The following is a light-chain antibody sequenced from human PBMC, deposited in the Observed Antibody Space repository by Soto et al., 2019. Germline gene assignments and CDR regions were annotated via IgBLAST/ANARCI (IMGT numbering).Light chain of an antibody. CDR1: QSVRSN. CDR3: QQYKNWPTIT. CDR2: GAS. Sequence: EIVMTQSPATLSVSPGERATVSCRSSQSVRSNLAWYQQKPGQAPRLLIYGASTRATGIPARFSGSGCGTEFTLTISSLQSEDFAVYYCQQYKNWPTITFGQGTRLEIK. J-gene: IGKJ5*01. V-gene: IGKV3-15*01.